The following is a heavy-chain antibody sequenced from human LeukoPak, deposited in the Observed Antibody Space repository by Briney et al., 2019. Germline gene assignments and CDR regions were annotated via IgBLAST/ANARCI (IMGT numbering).Heavy chain of an antibody. CDR1: GGSISSYY. CDR2: IYTSGST. D-gene: IGHD6-19*01. J-gene: IGHJ6*02. CDR3: AREAGGVVAGEDGMDV. V-gene: IGHV4-4*07. Sequence: PSETLSLTCTVSGGSISSYYWSWIRQPAGKGLEWIGRIYTSGSTNYNPSLKSRVTMSVDTSKNQFSLKLSSVTAADTAVYYCAREAGGVVAGEDGMDVWGQGTTVTVSS.